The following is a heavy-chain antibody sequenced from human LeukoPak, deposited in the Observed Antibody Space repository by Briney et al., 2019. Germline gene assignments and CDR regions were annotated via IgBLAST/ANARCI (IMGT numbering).Heavy chain of an antibody. Sequence: PSETLSLTCSVSGGSISNYYWNWIRQPAGKGLEWIGRIYASGSTNYNPSLKSRVTISMDKSKNHFSLNLKSVTAADTGFYYCARDFYGDDGHHPFDYWGQGIQVIVSS. V-gene: IGHV4-4*07. J-gene: IGHJ4*02. CDR3: ARDFYGDDGHHPFDY. D-gene: IGHD2/OR15-2a*01. CDR1: GGSISNYY. CDR2: IYASGST.